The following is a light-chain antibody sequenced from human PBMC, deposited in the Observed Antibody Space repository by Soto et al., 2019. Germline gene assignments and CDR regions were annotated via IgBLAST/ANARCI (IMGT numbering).Light chain of an antibody. CDR2: DVN. V-gene: IGLV2-11*01. CDR1: SGDIGAYNY. Sequence: QSALTQPRSVSGSPGQSVTFSCTGTSGDIGAYNYVSWYQFHPGKAPKMIIYDVNKRPSGVPDRFSGSKSGNTASLTISWLHAEDEADYYCCSYAHTSRVFGGGTKVTVL. CDR3: CSYAHTSRV. J-gene: IGLJ3*02.